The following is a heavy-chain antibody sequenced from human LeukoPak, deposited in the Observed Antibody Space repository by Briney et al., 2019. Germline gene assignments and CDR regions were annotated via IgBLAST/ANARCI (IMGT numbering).Heavy chain of an antibody. CDR3: TRSPKDFWGPYGSGSYYFDY. D-gene: IGHD3-10*01. CDR1: GFTFGDYA. Sequence: GGSLRLSCTASGFTFGDYAMSWVRQAPGEGLEWVGFIRSKAYGGTTEYAASVKGRFTISRDDSKSIAYLQMNSLKTEDTAVYYCTRSPKDFWGPYGSGSYYFDYWGQGTLVTVSS. J-gene: IGHJ4*02. V-gene: IGHV3-49*04. CDR2: IRSKAYGGTT.